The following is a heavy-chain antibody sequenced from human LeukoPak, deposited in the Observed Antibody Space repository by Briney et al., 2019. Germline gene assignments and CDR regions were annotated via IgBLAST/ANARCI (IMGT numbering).Heavy chain of an antibody. CDR3: ARETYDSSGYYLDY. CDR2: IYTSGST. J-gene: IGHJ4*02. Sequence: SETLSLTCTVSGGSISSSSYYWGWIRQPPGKGLEWIGRIYTSGSTNYNPSLKSRVTMPVDTSKNQFSLKLSSVTAADTAVYYCARETYDSSGYYLDYWGQGTLVTVSS. V-gene: IGHV4-61*05. D-gene: IGHD3-22*01. CDR1: GGSISSSSYY.